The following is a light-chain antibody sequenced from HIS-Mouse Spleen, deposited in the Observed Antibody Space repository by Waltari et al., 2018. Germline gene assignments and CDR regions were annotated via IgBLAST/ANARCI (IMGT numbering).Light chain of an antibody. Sequence: AIRMTQSPSSFSASTGDRVTITCRASQGISSYLAWYQQKPGKAPKLLIYAASSLQSGVPSRFSGSGSGTDFTLTISSLQPEDFATYYCQQSYSTLMYTFGQGTKLEIK. CDR3: QQSYSTLMYT. J-gene: IGKJ2*01. CDR1: QGISSY. V-gene: IGKV1-8*01. CDR2: AAS.